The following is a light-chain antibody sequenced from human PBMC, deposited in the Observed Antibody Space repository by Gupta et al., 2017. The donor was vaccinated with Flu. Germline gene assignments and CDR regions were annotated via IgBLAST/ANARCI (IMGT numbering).Light chain of an antibody. Sequence: EIVFTQSPGTLSLSPGERATLSCRASQSVSSSYLAWYQQKPGQAPRLLIYGSSKRATGIPDRFSGGRSGTDFTLTISRLEPEDFAVYHCQQYDKSPPVTFGGGTKVEIK. CDR3: QQYDKSPPVT. V-gene: IGKV3-20*01. J-gene: IGKJ4*01. CDR1: QSVSSSY. CDR2: GSS.